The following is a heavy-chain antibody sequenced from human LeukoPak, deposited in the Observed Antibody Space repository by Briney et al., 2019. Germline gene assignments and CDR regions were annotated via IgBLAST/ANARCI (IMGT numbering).Heavy chain of an antibody. J-gene: IGHJ4*02. V-gene: IGHV3-7*01. CDR1: GFPFSTYW. Sequence: GGSLRLSCAASGFPFSTYWMTWVRQAPGKGLEWVANIKNDGAVKNYVDSVKGRFTISRDNAKNSLYLQMNSLRAEDTAVYYCAKDSYSKGDFWGQGVLVTVSS. CDR2: IKNDGAVK. CDR3: AKDSYSKGDF. D-gene: IGHD6-13*01.